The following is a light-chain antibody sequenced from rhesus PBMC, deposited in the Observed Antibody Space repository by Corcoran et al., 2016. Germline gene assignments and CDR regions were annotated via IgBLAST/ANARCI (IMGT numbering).Light chain of an antibody. CDR1: ENVNNY. CDR2: KAS. V-gene: IGKV1-74*01. J-gene: IGKJ3*01. CDR3: QHVYGPPFP. Sequence: DIQMTQSPSSLSASVGDRVTITCRASENVNNYLHWYQQKPGKAPKHLRYKASTLQSGVPSRFSGSGSGTDYTCTISSLQPEDVATYYFQHVYGPPFPFGPGTKLDI.